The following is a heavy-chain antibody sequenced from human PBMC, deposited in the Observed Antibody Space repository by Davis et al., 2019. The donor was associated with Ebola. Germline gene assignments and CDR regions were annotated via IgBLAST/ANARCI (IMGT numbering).Heavy chain of an antibody. CDR2: IHSVSGI. CDR3: ASQDYDILTGYYSPYGMDV. J-gene: IGHJ6*02. D-gene: IGHD3-9*01. CDR1: GYTVGSDF. V-gene: IGHV3-53*01. Sequence: GGSLRLSCSASGYTVGSDFMIWARQAPGKGLEWLSMIHSVSGIFYADPVRGRFTISADTSKNTLYLQMNSLRAEDTAVYYCASQDYDILTGYYSPYGMDVWGQGTTVTVSS.